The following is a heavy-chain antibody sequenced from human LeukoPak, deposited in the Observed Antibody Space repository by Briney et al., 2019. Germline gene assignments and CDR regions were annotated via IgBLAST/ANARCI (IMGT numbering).Heavy chain of an antibody. CDR1: GDSASSNSAA. Sequence: SQTLSLTCAISGDSASSNSAAWNWIRQSPSRGLEWLGRTYYRSKWYNDYAVSVKSRITINPDTSKNQFSLQLNSVTPEDTAVYYCARGDMAHYYDSSGYWGFDYWGQGTLVTVSS. CDR2: TYYRSKWYN. CDR3: ARGDMAHYYDSSGYWGFDY. J-gene: IGHJ4*02. D-gene: IGHD3-22*01. V-gene: IGHV6-1*01.